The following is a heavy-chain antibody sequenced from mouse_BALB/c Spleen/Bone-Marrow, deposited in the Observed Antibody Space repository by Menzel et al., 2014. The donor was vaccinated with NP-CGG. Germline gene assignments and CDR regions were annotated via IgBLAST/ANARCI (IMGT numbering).Heavy chain of an antibody. J-gene: IGHJ4*01. V-gene: IGHV5-6-5*01. D-gene: IGHD1-2*01. Sequence: DVKLVESGGGLVKPGGSLKLSCAASGFTFSSYAMSWVRQTPEKRLEWVASISSGGSTYYPDSVKGRFTISRDNARNILCLQMSSLRSEDTAMYYCASPLYYGLHYYAMDYWGQGTSVTGSS. CDR2: ISSGGST. CDR3: ASPLYYGLHYYAMDY. CDR1: GFTFSSYA.